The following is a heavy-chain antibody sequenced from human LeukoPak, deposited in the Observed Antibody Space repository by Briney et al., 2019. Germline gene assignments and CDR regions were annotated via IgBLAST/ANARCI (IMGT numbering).Heavy chain of an antibody. D-gene: IGHD4-17*01. CDR2: ISGSGGST. CDR1: GFHFNAYA. CDR3: AKQDYGDTRGAFDI. Sequence: GGSLRLSCVGSGFHFNAYAMAWVRQAPGKGLEWVSAISGSGGSTYYADSVKGRFTISRDNSKNTLYLQMNSLRAEDTAVYYCAKQDYGDTRGAFDIWGQGTMVTVSS. J-gene: IGHJ3*02. V-gene: IGHV3-23*01.